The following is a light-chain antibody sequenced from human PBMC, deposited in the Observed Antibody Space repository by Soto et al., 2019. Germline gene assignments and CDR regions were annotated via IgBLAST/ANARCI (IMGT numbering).Light chain of an antibody. CDR1: HSLSTH. CDR3: QQRYSTPGFT. V-gene: IGKV1-39*01. Sequence: DIQMPQSPSSLSASVGDSVTITCRASHSLSTHLNWYQQNPVKAPKLLIYAASSLQSGVPSRFSGSGSGPDFTLIIRSMQPDDFAGAYGQQRYSTPGFTFGPGTKVDIK. CDR2: AAS. J-gene: IGKJ3*01.